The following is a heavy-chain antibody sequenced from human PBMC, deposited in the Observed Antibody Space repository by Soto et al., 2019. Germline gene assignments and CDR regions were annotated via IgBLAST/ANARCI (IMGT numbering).Heavy chain of an antibody. V-gene: IGHV3-74*01. CDR1: GFTFSSDW. CDR3: TRSLVGADDY. Sequence: EVQLVESGGGLIQPGGSLRLSCAASGFTFSSDWMHWVRQPPGKGLVWVSRINSDGSTTNYADSVKGRFTISRDNAKNTLYLQMNSLRAEETAVYYCTRSLVGADDYWGQGTLVTVAS. CDR2: INSDGSTT. D-gene: IGHD1-26*01. J-gene: IGHJ4*02.